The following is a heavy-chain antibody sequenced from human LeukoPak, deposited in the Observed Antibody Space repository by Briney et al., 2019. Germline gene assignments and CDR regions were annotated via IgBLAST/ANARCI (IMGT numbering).Heavy chain of an antibody. J-gene: IGHJ6*02. CDR2: INHSGST. D-gene: IGHD3-3*01. CDR3: ARGGRGLRFLEWLPRNYYYGMDV. Sequence: SETLSLTCAVYGGSFSGYYWSWIHQPPGKGLEWIGEINHSGSTNYNPSLKSRVTISVDTSKNQFSLKLSSVTAADTAVYYCARGGRGLRFLEWLPRNYYYGMDVWGQGTTVTVSS. V-gene: IGHV4-34*01. CDR1: GGSFSGYY.